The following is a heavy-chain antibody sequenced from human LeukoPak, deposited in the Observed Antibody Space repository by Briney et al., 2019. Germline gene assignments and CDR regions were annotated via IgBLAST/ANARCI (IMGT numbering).Heavy chain of an antibody. CDR2: ISASRST. D-gene: IGHD6-13*01. CDR1: GFTFTNYA. CDR3: ARVLSIAAAGSWVNWFDP. Sequence: PGGSLRLSCAASGFTFTNYAMSWVRQAPGKGLEWVSGISASRSTYYADSVKGRFTISRDNAKNTLYLQMNSLRAEDTAVYYCARVLSIAAAGSWVNWFDPWGQGTLVTVSS. J-gene: IGHJ5*02. V-gene: IGHV3-23*01.